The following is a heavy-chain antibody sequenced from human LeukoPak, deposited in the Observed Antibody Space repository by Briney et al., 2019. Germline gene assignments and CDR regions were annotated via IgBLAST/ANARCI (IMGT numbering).Heavy chain of an antibody. CDR3: ARCYSSGWSYYFDY. J-gene: IGHJ4*02. Sequence: GGSLRLSCAASGFTFSSYAMHWVRQAPGKGLEWVAVISYDGSNKYYADSVKGRFTISRDNSKNTLYLQMNSQRAEDTAVYYCARCYSSGWSYYFDYWGQGTLVTVSS. CDR2: ISYDGSNK. D-gene: IGHD6-19*01. V-gene: IGHV3-30-3*01. CDR1: GFTFSSYA.